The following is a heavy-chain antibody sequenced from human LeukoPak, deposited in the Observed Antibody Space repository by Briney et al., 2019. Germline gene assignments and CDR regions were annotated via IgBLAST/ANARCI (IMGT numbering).Heavy chain of an antibody. Sequence: ASVKVSCKASGYTFTGYYMHWVRQAPGQGLEWMGWINPNSGGTNYAQKFQGRVTMTRDTSISTAYMELSRLRSDDTAVYYCAITHDSSGYYYVGWGQGTLVTVSS. CDR1: GYTFTGYY. J-gene: IGHJ4*02. CDR2: INPNSGGT. D-gene: IGHD3-22*01. V-gene: IGHV1-2*02. CDR3: AITHDSSGYYYVG.